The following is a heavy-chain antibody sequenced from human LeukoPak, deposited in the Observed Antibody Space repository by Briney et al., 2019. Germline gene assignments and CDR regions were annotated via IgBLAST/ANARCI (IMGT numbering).Heavy chain of an antibody. D-gene: IGHD1-1*01. CDR1: GGSISSSSYY. V-gene: IGHV4-39*01. CDR2: IYYSGST. CDR3: ARLELDSYYFDY. J-gene: IGHJ4*02. Sequence: SETLSLTCTVSGGSISSSSYYWGWIRQPPGKGLEWIGSIYYSGSTYYNPSLKSRVTISVDTSKNQFSLKLSSVTAADTAVYYCARLELDSYYFDYWGQGTLVTVS.